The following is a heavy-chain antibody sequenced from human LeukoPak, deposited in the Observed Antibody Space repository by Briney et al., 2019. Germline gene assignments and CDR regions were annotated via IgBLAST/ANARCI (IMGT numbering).Heavy chain of an antibody. CDR2: IYYSGST. CDR1: GGSISSSSYY. J-gene: IGHJ4*02. V-gene: IGHV4-39*07. Sequence: SETLSLTCTVSGGSISSSSYYWGWIRQPPGKGLEWIGSIYYSGSTYYNPSLKSRVTISVDTSKNQFSLKRSSVTAADTAVYYCAKSPPSWQWLVREFDYWGQGTLVTVSS. D-gene: IGHD6-19*01. CDR3: AKSPPSWQWLVREFDY.